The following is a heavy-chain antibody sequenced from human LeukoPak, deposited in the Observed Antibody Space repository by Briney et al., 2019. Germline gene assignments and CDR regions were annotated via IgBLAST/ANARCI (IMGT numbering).Heavy chain of an antibody. CDR2: INAGNGNT. CDR1: GYIFTSYA. J-gene: IGHJ4*02. D-gene: IGHD3-10*01. CDR3: ARVWAYYYASGTQPFDY. V-gene: IGHV1-3*01. Sequence: RASVKVSCKASGYIFTSYAMHWVRQAPGQRLEWMGWINAGNGNTKYSQKFQGRVTITRDTSASTAYMELSSLRSEDTAVYYCARVWAYYYASGTQPFDYWGQGTLVTVSS.